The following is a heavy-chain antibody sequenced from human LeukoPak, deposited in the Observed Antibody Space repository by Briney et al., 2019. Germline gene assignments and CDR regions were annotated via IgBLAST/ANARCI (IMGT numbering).Heavy chain of an antibody. CDR1: GFTFSSYG. CDR3: ARSAGDYYYYMDV. CDR2: IWYDGSNK. Sequence: GRSLRLSCAASGFTFSSYGMHWVRQAPGKGLEWVAVIWYDGSNKYYADSVKGRFTISRDNSKNTLYLQMNSLRAEDTAVYYCARSAGDYYYYMDVWGKGTTVTVSS. J-gene: IGHJ6*03. D-gene: IGHD3-10*01. V-gene: IGHV3-33*01.